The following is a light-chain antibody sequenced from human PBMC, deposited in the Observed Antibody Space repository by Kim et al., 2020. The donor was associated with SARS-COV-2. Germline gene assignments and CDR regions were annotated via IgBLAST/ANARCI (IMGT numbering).Light chain of an antibody. J-gene: IGKJ4*01. CDR2: GAS. Sequence: EIVMTQSPATLSVSPGERATLSCRASQSLRNNLAWYQQKPGQAPRLLIYGASTRATGIPDRFSGSESGTEFTLTISSLQSEDFAIYYCQQYNNWRLTFGGGTKVDIK. V-gene: IGKV3-15*01. CDR1: QSLRNN. CDR3: QQYNNWRLT.